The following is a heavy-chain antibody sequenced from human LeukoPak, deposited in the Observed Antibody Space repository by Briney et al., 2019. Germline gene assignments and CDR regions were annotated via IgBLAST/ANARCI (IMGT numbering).Heavy chain of an antibody. Sequence: PWETLSLTCTVSGASISSYFWSWIRQPPGKGLEWIGYFSYSGSTNYNPSLKSRVTISVDTSKNQFSLKLSSVTTADTAVYYCARRGSGWHNELYYFDYWGQGTLVTVSS. CDR3: ARRGSGWHNELYYFDY. J-gene: IGHJ4*02. V-gene: IGHV4-59*01. D-gene: IGHD1-26*01. CDR2: FSYSGST. CDR1: GASISSYF.